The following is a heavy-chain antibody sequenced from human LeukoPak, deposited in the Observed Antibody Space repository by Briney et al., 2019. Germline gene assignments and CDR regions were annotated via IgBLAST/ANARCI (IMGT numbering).Heavy chain of an antibody. J-gene: IGHJ3*02. CDR1: GDSVSSNSAA. D-gene: IGHD2-21*02. CDR3: ARESSTIVVVTDLDAFDI. V-gene: IGHV6-1*01. Sequence: SQTLSLTCAISGDSVSSNSAAWNWIRQSPARGLEWLGRTYYRSKWYNDYAVSVKSRITINPDTSKNQFSLQLNSVTPEDTAVYYCARESSTIVVVTDLDAFDIWGQGTMVTVSS. CDR2: TYYRSKWYN.